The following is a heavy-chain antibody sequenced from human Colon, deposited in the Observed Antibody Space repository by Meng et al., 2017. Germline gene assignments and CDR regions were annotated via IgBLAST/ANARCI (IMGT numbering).Heavy chain of an antibody. D-gene: IGHD6-19*01. CDR1: GVSVTSGQF. Sequence: QVEMQEAGPGLVKPSVALSLPCGVSGVSVTSGQFWTWVRQPPGKGLEWIGEFHYTGPINYKPSLMSRVTISVDASRNQFSLRLTSVTAADTAVYYCAASSGWYRIDSWGQGTLVTVSS. V-gene: IGHV4-4*02. J-gene: IGHJ4*02. CDR2: FHYTGPI. CDR3: AASSGWYRIDS.